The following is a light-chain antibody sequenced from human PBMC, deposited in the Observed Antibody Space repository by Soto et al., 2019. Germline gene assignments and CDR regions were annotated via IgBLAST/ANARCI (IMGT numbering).Light chain of an antibody. CDR1: QSVSSN. V-gene: IGKV3-20*01. CDR3: QQYGTSPWT. J-gene: IGKJ1*01. Sequence: EIVMTQSPATLSVSPGERATLSCRASQSVSSNLTWYQQKPGQAPRVLIYDASIRATGIPDRISGSGSGTDFTLTISRLEPEDSAVYYCQQYGTSPWTFGQGTKVDI. CDR2: DAS.